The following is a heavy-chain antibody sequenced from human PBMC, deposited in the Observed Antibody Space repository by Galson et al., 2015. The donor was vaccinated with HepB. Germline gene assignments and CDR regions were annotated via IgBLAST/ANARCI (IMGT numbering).Heavy chain of an antibody. J-gene: IGHJ6*02. Sequence: SVKVSCKASGYTFTGYYMHWVRQAPGQGLEWMGRINPNSGGTNYAQKFQGRVTMTRDTSISTAYMELSRLRSDDTVVYYCAREGIVVVPAAGNLPHGDYYGMDVWGQGTTVTVSS. CDR3: AREGIVVVPAAGNLPHGDYYGMDV. V-gene: IGHV1-2*05. CDR2: INPNSGGT. D-gene: IGHD2-2*01. CDR1: GYTFTGYY.